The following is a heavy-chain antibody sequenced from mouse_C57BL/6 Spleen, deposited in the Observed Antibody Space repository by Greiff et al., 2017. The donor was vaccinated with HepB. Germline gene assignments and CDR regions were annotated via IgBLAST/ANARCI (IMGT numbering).Heavy chain of an antibody. J-gene: IGHJ3*01. Sequence: DVMLVESGGGLVQPKGSLKLSCAASGFTFNTYAMHWVRQAPGKGLEWVARIRSKSSNYATYYSDSVKDRFTISRDDSQSMLYLQMNNLKTEDTAMYYCVRETYYSSSSPFAYWGQGTLVTVSA. V-gene: IGHV10-3*01. CDR1: GFTFNTYA. CDR2: IRSKSSNYAT. CDR3: VRETYYSSSSPFAY. D-gene: IGHD1-1*01.